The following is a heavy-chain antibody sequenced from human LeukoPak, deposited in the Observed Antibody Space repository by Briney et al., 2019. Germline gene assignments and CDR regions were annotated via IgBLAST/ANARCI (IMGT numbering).Heavy chain of an antibody. V-gene: IGHV3-30*02. CDR1: GFTFSSNG. D-gene: IGHD6-13*01. J-gene: IGHJ4*02. CDR3: AKDKYSSTSIDW. Sequence: GGSLRLSCTASGFTFSSNGMHWVRHAPGKGLEWVAYLRNDGSERDHADSVKGRFTISRDNSKSTLYLQMNSLRPEDTAVYYCAKDKYSSTSIDWWGPGTLVTVSS. CDR2: LRNDGSER.